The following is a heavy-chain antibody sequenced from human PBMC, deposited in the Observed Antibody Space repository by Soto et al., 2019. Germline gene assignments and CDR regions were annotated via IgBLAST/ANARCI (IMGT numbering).Heavy chain of an antibody. CDR3: ARAKAPLYSSRWYRLDP. J-gene: IGHJ5*02. CDR1: GGSISSYY. Sequence: SETLSLTCTVSGGSISSYYWSWIRQPPGKGLEWIGYIYYSGSTNYNPSLKSRVTISVDTSKNQFSLKLSSVTAADMAVYYCARAKAPLYSSRWYRLDPWGQGTLVTVSS. V-gene: IGHV4-59*08. D-gene: IGHD6-13*01. CDR2: IYYSGST.